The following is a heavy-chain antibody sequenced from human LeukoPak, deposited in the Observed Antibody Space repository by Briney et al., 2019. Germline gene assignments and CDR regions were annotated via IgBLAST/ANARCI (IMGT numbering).Heavy chain of an antibody. V-gene: IGHV3-30*02. CDR2: IHHDGSNK. J-gene: IGHJ4*02. CDR1: GFTFSSYG. Sequence: AGGSLRLSCAASGFTFSSYGMHWVRQAPGKGLDCVAFIHHDGSNKYYADSVRGRFTISRDNSKNTLYLQMNSLRAEDTAVYYCAKALRTVDTAMPNFDYWGQGTLVTVSS. CDR3: AKALRTVDTAMPNFDY. D-gene: IGHD5-18*01.